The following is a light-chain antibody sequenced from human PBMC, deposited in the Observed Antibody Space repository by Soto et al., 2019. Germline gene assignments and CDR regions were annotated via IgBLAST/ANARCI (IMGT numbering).Light chain of an antibody. V-gene: IGKV1-9*01. Sequence: DIQFTQSPSLLYAPIVDTVNRTFLASHDISTFLAWYQQKPGKAPKLLIYEASTLQSGVPSRFSGSGSGTEFTLTISGLLPEDFAAYHCQQLYTLPFTFGQGTQLEIK. CDR3: QQLYTLPFT. CDR1: HDISTF. CDR2: EAS. J-gene: IGKJ5*01.